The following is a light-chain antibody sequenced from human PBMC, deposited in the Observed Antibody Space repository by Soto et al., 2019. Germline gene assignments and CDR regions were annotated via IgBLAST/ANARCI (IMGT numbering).Light chain of an antibody. V-gene: IGKV1-5*03. Sequence: DIQMTQSPSTLSASVGDRVTITCRASQSISSWLAWYQQKPGKAPKHLIYKASSLESGVPSRFSGSGSGTEFTLTISSLQPDDFATYYCQQYNSYPYTFGKGTKLEIK. CDR3: QQYNSYPYT. CDR2: KAS. CDR1: QSISSW. J-gene: IGKJ2*01.